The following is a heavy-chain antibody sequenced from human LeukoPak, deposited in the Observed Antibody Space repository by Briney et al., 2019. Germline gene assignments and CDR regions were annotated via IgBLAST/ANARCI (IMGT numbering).Heavy chain of an antibody. Sequence: GGSLRLSCATSGFNFDRYTIHWVRQAPGKGLEWVSLAGWAGGATFYSDSVRGRFTISRDSGRKSVYLQMDSLTTDDTAFYFCAKELDTMFFDYWGQGALVTVSS. D-gene: IGHD3-10*02. CDR1: GFNFDRYT. J-gene: IGHJ4*02. CDR3: AKELDTMFFDY. CDR2: AGWAGGAT. V-gene: IGHV3-43*01.